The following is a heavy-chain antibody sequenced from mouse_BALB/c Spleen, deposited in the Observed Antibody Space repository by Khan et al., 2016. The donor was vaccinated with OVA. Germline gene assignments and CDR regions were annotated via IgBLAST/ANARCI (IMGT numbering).Heavy chain of an antibody. CDR1: GFTFNIYA. J-gene: IGHJ3*01. Sequence: EVELVESGGGLEKPGGSLKLSCAASGFTFNIYAMSWVRQSPEKRLEWVASISSGYSTYYPDSVKDRFTIPRDNARNILYLQMSSLRSEDTAMYYCTREIYGSNYGWFAYWGLGTLVTVAA. V-gene: IGHV5-6-5*01. D-gene: IGHD1-1*01. CDR2: ISSGYST. CDR3: TREIYGSNYGWFAY.